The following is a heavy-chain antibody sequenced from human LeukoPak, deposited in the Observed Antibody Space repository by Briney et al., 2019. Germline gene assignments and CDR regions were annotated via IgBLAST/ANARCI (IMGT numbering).Heavy chain of an antibody. D-gene: IGHD2-15*01. J-gene: IGHJ2*01. Sequence: PSETLSLTCAVYGGSFSGYYWSWIRQPPVKGLEWIGEINHSGSTNYNPSLKSRVTISVDTSKNQFSLKLSSVTAADTAVYYCARGERDIVVVLAATWYFDLWGRGTLVTVSS. CDR3: ARGERDIVVVLAATWYFDL. CDR1: GGSFSGYY. V-gene: IGHV4-34*01. CDR2: INHSGST.